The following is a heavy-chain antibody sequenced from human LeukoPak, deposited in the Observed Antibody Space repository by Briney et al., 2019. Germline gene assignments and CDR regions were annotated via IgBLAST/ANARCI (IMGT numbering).Heavy chain of an antibody. CDR2: ISGSGGST. CDR1: GFTFSSYV. Sequence: GGSLRLSCAASGFTFSSYVMSWVRQAPGKGLEWVSAISGSGGSTYYADSVKGRFTISRDNSKNTLYLQMNSLRAEDTAVYYCAKDPMVRGVFEYFDYWGQGTLVTVSS. J-gene: IGHJ4*02. D-gene: IGHD3-10*01. CDR3: AKDPMVRGVFEYFDY. V-gene: IGHV3-23*01.